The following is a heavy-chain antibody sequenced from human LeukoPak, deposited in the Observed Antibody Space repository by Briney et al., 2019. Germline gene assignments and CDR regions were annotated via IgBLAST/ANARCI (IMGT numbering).Heavy chain of an antibody. CDR3: ARSNEILTGYYGRH. CDR1: GGTFNSYV. D-gene: IGHD3-9*01. CDR2: SIPIFGTP. V-gene: IGHV1-69*13. J-gene: IGHJ4*02. Sequence: GASVKVSCKASGGTFNSYVFTWVRQAPGHGLEFRGGSIPIFGTPNYAQKFQGRLSITADESPRTAYMELSSLTSEDTAVYYCARSNEILTGYYGRHWGQGTLVTVSS.